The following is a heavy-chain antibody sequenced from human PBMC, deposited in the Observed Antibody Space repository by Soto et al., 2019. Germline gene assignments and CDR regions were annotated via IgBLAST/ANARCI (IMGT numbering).Heavy chain of an antibody. Sequence: ASVKVSCKASGGTLNNYAINWVRQAPGQGLEWMGGILPVSAPPDYAQKFQGRVSITADHSTSTVYMELSRLKSDDTAVYFCTTDSNYDVSNSFWGQGTLVTVSS. CDR1: GGTLNNYA. D-gene: IGHD3-3*01. CDR3: TTDSNYDVSNSF. CDR2: ILPVSAPP. V-gene: IGHV1-69*13. J-gene: IGHJ4*02.